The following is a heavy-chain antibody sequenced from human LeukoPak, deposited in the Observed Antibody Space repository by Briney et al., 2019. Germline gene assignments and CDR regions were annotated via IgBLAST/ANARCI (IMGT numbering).Heavy chain of an antibody. J-gene: IGHJ4*02. Sequence: GESLKISCRGSGYSFTSYWISWVRQMPGKGLEWMGRIDPSDSYTNYSPSFQGHVTISADKSISTAYLQWSSLKASDTAMYYCARYTTGDFDYWGQGTLVTVSS. V-gene: IGHV5-10-1*01. D-gene: IGHD1-1*01. CDR2: IDPSDSYT. CDR1: GYSFTSYW. CDR3: ARYTTGDFDY.